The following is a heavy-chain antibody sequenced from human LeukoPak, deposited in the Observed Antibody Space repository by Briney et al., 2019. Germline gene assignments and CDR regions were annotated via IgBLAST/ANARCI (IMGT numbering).Heavy chain of an antibody. CDR2: IYSSGST. Sequence: PSETLSLTCTVSGGXISSYYWSWIRQPAGKGLEWIGRIYSSGSTNYNPSLKSRVTMSVDTSKNQFSLKVSSVTAADTAVYYCARDPYCSGGSCYLNWFDPWGQGALVTVSS. D-gene: IGHD2-15*01. V-gene: IGHV4-4*07. CDR3: ARDPYCSGGSCYLNWFDP. CDR1: GGXISSYY. J-gene: IGHJ5*02.